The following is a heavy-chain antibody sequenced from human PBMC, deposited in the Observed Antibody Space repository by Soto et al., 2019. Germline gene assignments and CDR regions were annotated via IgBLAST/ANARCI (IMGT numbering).Heavy chain of an antibody. CDR1: GFTFRSYA. CDR2: ISGSGIRT. V-gene: IGHV3-23*04. CDR3: AKEPVGPDWYFDL. Sequence: VESGGGLVQPGGSLRLSCAASGFTFRSYAMSWVRQAPGKGLEWVSGISGSGIRTHYADSVKGRFTVSRDNSKNTLDLQMNSLRAEDTAVYNCAKEPVGPDWYFDLWGRGTLVTGSS. J-gene: IGHJ2*01.